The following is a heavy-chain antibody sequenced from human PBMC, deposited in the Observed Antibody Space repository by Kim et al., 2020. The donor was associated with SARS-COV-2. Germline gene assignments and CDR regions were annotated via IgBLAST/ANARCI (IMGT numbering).Heavy chain of an antibody. J-gene: IGHJ4*02. Sequence: YHPSLKSRVTRSVDTSKNQFSLKLSSVTAADTAVYYCARDQYDSSGYLSYWGQGTLVTVSS. D-gene: IGHD3-22*01. V-gene: IGHV4-34*01. CDR3: ARDQYDSSGYLSY.